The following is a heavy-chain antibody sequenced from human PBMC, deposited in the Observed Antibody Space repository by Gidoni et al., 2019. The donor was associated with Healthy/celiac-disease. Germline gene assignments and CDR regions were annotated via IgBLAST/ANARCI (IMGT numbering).Heavy chain of an antibody. CDR2: INPNSGGT. J-gene: IGHJ4*02. V-gene: IGHV1-2*06. D-gene: IGHD3-10*01. CDR3: ARASDITMVRGVMNY. Sequence: QVQRVQSGAEVKKPGASGRVSCKAAGNTGTGYYMHWVRQAPGQGLEWMGRINPNSGGTNYAQKFQGRVTMTRDTSISTAYMELSRLRSDDTAVYYCARASDITMVRGVMNYWGQGTLVTVSS. CDR1: GNTGTGYY.